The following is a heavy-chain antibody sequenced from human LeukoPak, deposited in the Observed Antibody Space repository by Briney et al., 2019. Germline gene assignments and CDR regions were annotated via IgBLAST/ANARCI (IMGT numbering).Heavy chain of an antibody. D-gene: IGHD3-22*01. Sequence: GGSLRLPCAASGFTFSSYAMSWVRQAPGKGLEWVSAISGSGGSTYYADSVKGRFTISRDNSKNTLYLQMNSLRAEDTAVYYCAKAGTYYYDSSGYRFDYWGQGTLVTVSS. CDR2: ISGSGGST. V-gene: IGHV3-23*01. CDR1: GFTFSSYA. J-gene: IGHJ4*02. CDR3: AKAGTYYYDSSGYRFDY.